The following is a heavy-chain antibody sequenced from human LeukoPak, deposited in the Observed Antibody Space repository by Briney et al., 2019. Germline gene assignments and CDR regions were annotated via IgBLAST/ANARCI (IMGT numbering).Heavy chain of an antibody. V-gene: IGHV4-34*01. CDR3: ASVRKLRNWYFDL. J-gene: IGHJ2*01. Sequence: SETLSLTCAVYGGSFSGYYWSWIRQPPGKGLEWIGEINHSGSTNYNPSLKSRVTISVDTSKNQFSLKLSSVTAADTAVYYCASVRKLRNWYFDLWGRGTLVTVSS. CDR2: INHSGST. CDR1: GGSFSGYY. D-gene: IGHD1-7*01.